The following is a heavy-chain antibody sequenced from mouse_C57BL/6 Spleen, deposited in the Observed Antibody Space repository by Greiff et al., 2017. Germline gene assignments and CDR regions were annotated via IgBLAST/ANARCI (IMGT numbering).Heavy chain of an antibody. J-gene: IGHJ1*03. Sequence: EVQLQQSGPELVKPGASVKISCKASGYSFTGYYMHWVKQSHGNILDWIGYIYPYNGVSSYNQKFKGKDTLTVDKSSSTAYMELRSLTSEDSAVYYCARSFITTVVATDWYFDVWGTGTTVTVSS. CDR3: ARSFITTVVATDWYFDV. V-gene: IGHV1-31*01. CDR2: IYPYNGVS. CDR1: GYSFTGYY. D-gene: IGHD1-1*01.